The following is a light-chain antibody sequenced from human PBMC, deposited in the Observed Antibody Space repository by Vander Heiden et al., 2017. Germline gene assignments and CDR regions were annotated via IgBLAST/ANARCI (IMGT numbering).Light chain of an antibody. J-gene: IGLJ3*02. CDR2: DVC. CDR3: SSYTSSSSWV. Sequence: QSALTQPASVSGSPGQSITISCTGTSSDVGGYNHVSWYQQHPGKAPKLMIYDVCNRPSGVSNRFSGSKSGNTASLTISGLQAEDEADYYCSSYTSSSSWVFGGGTRLTVL. V-gene: IGLV2-14*03. CDR1: SSDVGGYNH.